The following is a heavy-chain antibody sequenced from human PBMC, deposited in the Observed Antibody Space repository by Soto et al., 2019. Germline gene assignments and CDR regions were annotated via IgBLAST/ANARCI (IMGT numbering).Heavy chain of an antibody. CDR1: GGTFSGYY. CDR3: ARVYYDSSGWNPYYFDY. Sequence: SETLSLTCAVYGGTFSGYYWSWIRQPPEKGLEWIGEINHSGSTNYNPSLKSRVTISVDTSKNQFSLKLSSVTAADTAVYYCARVYYDSSGWNPYYFDYWGQGTLVTAPQ. V-gene: IGHV4-34*01. D-gene: IGHD3-22*01. CDR2: INHSGST. J-gene: IGHJ4*02.